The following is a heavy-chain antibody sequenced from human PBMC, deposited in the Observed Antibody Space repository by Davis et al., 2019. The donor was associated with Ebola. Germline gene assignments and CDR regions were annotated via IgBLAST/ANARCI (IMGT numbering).Heavy chain of an antibody. V-gene: IGHV1-46*01. CDR1: GYTFTSYY. CDR3: ARGYCSGGSCYSGYYYGMDV. Sequence: ASVKVSCKASGYTFTSYYMHWVRQAPGQGLEWMGIINPSGGSTSYAQKFQGRVTMTRDTSTSTVYMELSSLRSEDTAVYYCARGYCSGGSCYSGYYYGMDVWGQGTTVTVSS. D-gene: IGHD2-15*01. CDR2: INPSGGST. J-gene: IGHJ6*02.